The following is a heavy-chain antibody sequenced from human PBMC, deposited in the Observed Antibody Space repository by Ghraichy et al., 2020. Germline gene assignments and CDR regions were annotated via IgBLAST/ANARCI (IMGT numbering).Heavy chain of an antibody. V-gene: IGHV1-2*04. D-gene: IGHD6-19*01. J-gene: IGHJ6*02. CDR3: ARDRQPVAGTSYYYYGMDV. Sequence: ASVKVSCKASGYTFTGYYMHWVRQAPGQGLEWMGWINPNSGGTNYAQKFQGWVTMTRDTSISTAYMDLSRLRSDDTAVYYCARDRQPVAGTSYYYYGMDVWGQGTTVTVSS. CDR2: INPNSGGT. CDR1: GYTFTGYY.